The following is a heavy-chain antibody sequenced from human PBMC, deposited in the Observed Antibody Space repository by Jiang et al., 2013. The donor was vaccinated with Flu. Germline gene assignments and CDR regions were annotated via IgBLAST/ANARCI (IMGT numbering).Heavy chain of an antibody. V-gene: IGHV3-33*01. CDR2: IWYDGSNK. D-gene: IGHD6-13*01. CDR3: ARDLGIAAAGEGNYYYYGMDV. J-gene: IGHJ6*02. Sequence: SYGMHWVRQAPGKGLEWVAVIWYDGSNKYYADSVKGRFTISRDNSKNTLYLQMNSLRAEDTAVYYCARDLGIAAAGEGNYYYYGMDVWGQGTTVTVSS. CDR1: SYG.